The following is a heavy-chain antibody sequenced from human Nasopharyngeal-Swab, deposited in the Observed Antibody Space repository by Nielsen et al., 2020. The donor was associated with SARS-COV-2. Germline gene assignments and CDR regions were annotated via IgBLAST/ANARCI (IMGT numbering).Heavy chain of an antibody. J-gene: IGHJ4*02. CDR3: ARGEYGDYTLDY. Sequence: GESLKISCAASGFTFSGYSMNWVRQAPGKGLEWVSHIISSGSVIYYADSVKGRFTVSRDNAKKSLYLQMNSLRVEDTAVYYCARGEYGDYTLDYWGQGTVVTVSS. D-gene: IGHD4-17*01. V-gene: IGHV3-48*04. CDR1: GFTFSGYS. CDR2: IISSGSVI.